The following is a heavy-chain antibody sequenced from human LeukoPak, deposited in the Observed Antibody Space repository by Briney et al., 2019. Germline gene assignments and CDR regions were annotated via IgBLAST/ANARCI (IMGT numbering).Heavy chain of an antibody. CDR1: GGSISSYY. CDR3: ARSNGGGTLKYARY. CDR2: INHSGST. Sequence: PSETLSLTCTVSGGSISSYYWSWIRQPPGKGLEWIGEINHSGSTNYNPSLKSRVTISVDTSKNQFSLKLSSVTAADTAVYYCARSNGGGTLKYARYWGQGTLVTVSS. D-gene: IGHD4-23*01. V-gene: IGHV4-34*01. J-gene: IGHJ4*02.